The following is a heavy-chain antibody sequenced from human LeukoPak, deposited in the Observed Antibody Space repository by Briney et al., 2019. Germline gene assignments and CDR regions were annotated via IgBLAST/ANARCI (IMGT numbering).Heavy chain of an antibody. V-gene: IGHV3-21*01. CDR1: GFTFSSYS. J-gene: IGHJ1*01. Sequence: GGSLRLSCAASGFTFSSYSMNWVRQAPGKGLEWVSSISSSSSYIYYADSVKGRFTISRDNAKNSLYLQVNSLRAEDTAVYYCARGSTPSAEYFQHWGQGTLVTVSS. D-gene: IGHD6-13*01. CDR3: ARGSTPSAEYFQH. CDR2: ISSSSSYI.